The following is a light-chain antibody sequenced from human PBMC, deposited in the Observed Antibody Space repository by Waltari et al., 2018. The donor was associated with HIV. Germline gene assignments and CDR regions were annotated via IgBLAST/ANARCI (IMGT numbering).Light chain of an antibody. CDR2: DNH. CDR1: SSTIQTNY. J-gene: IGLJ1*01. CDR3: GTWDTSLSAWI. Sequence: QSVLTQPPSVSATPGQKVTIYCSGSSSTIQTNYVSWYQHFPGTVPKVLIYDNHKRSSGIPDRFSGSKSGTSATLDISGLQTGDEAHYYCGTWDTSLSAWIFGTGTKVTVL. V-gene: IGLV1-51*01.